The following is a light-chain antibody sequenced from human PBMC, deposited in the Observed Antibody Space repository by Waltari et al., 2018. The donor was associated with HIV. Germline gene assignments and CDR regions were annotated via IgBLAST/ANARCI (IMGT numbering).Light chain of an antibody. CDR1: SSDVGNHNY. J-gene: IGLJ2*01. V-gene: IGLV2-14*01. CDR2: EVS. Sequence: QSALTQPASVSGSPGQSITISCTGTSSDVGNHNYVSWYQQHPDNVPKLIIYEVSTRRSGFSTRFSGAKSGNTASLTISGLQAEDEANYYCSSYSSTTTVGLFGGGTKLTVL. CDR3: SSYSSTTTVGL.